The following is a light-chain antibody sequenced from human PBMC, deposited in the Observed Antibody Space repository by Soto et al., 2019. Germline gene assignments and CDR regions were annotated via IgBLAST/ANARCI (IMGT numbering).Light chain of an antibody. CDR2: DVS. J-gene: IGLJ1*01. Sequence: QSVLKQPACVTVSPAQSIAISCTGTSSDVGGYNYVSWYQQHPGKAPKLMIYDVSNRPSGVSNRFSGSKSGNTASLTISGLQAEDEADYYCSSYTSSSSYVFGTGTKVTVL. CDR3: SSYTSSSSYV. CDR1: SSDVGGYNY. V-gene: IGLV2-14*01.